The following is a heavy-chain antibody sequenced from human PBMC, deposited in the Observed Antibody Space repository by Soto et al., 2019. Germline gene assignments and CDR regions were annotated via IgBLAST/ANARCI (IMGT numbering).Heavy chain of an antibody. J-gene: IGHJ6*02. CDR1: GGPFSGYY. CDR2: INHSGST. Sequence: SETLSLTCAVYGGPFSGYYWSWIRQPPGKGLEWIGEINHSGSTNYNPSLKGRFTISRDNSKNTLYLQMNSLRAEDTAVYYCARDQWVVPEPDYGMDVWGQGTTVTVSS. CDR3: ARDQWVVPEPDYGMDV. V-gene: IGHV4-34*01. D-gene: IGHD2-2*01.